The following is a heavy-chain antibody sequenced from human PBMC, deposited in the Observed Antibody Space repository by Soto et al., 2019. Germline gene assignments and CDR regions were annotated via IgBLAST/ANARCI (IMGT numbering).Heavy chain of an antibody. CDR1: GVSIHNSHSF. CDR3: GRVVEGATRHTDPDS. CDR2: VYHNGGA. Sequence: ETLSLTCTVSGVSIHNSHSFWAWIRQPPGKGLQFIASVYHNGGAHYNSSLKSRVTISVDTANNQVSLRMRSLTAADTAFYYCGRVVEGATRHTDPDSWGQGIMVTVSS. J-gene: IGHJ5*01. V-gene: IGHV4-39*01. D-gene: IGHD2-21*01.